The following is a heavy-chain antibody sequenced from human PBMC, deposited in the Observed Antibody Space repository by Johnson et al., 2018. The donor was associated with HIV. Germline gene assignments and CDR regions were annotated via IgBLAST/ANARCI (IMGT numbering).Heavy chain of an antibody. J-gene: IGHJ3*02. CDR3: ARAEGLTGRNAFDI. V-gene: IGHV3-74*01. Sequence: VQLVESGGGLVQPGGSQRLSCAVSGFTFNTYWMHWVRQAPGKGLVWVARINSDGGSTSYVDSVKGRFTISRDNSKNSLYLQMNSLRAEDTAVYYCARAEGLTGRNAFDIWGQGTMVTVSS. CDR1: GFTFNTYW. CDR2: INSDGGST. D-gene: IGHD1-20*01.